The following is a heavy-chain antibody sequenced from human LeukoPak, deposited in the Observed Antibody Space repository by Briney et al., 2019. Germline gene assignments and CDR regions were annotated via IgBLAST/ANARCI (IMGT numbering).Heavy chain of an antibody. Sequence: GGSLRLSCAASGFTFSSYEMNWVRQAPGKGLEWVSYISSSGSTIYYADSVKGRFTISRDNAKNSLYLQMNSLRAEDTAVYYCASLTVVTAYFDYWGQGTLVTVSS. CDR3: ASLTVVTAYFDY. CDR1: GFTFSSYE. CDR2: ISSSGSTI. J-gene: IGHJ4*02. V-gene: IGHV3-48*03. D-gene: IGHD4-23*01.